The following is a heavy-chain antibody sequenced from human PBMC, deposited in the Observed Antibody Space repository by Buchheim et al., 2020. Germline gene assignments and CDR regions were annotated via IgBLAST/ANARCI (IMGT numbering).Heavy chain of an antibody. CDR1: GFTFSSYA. Sequence: EVQLLESGGGLVQTGGSLRLSCAASGFTFSSYAMSWVRQAPGRGLEWVSTISENGDRTFQADSVKGRFTISRDNPMSTLSRQMNSLRAEDTAMYYCAKTSFQGGYNYFDYWGQGSL. V-gene: IGHV3-23*01. D-gene: IGHD5-24*01. CDR3: AKTSFQGGYNYFDY. J-gene: IGHJ4*02. CDR2: ISENGDRT.